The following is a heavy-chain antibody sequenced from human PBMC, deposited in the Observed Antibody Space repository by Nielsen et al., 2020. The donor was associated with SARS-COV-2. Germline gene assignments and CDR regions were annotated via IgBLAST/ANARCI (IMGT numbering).Heavy chain of an antibody. D-gene: IGHD2-2*01. V-gene: IGHV3-30*04. J-gene: IGHJ4*02. CDR1: GFTFSNHA. CDR3: ARVTIDHTSSFFDY. CDR2: ISYDGTE. Sequence: GESLKISCAASGFTFSNHAMHWVRQAPGKGLDWMTIISYDGTEHYADSVKGRFTISRDNSKNTVYLQMHSLKLEDTAVYFCARVTIDHTSSFFDYWGQGILVTVSS.